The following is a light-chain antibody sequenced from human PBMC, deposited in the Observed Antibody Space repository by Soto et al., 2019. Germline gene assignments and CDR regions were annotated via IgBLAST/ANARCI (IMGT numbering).Light chain of an antibody. CDR2: GAS. CDR3: QKYGSSRT. CDR1: QSVSNNY. Sequence: EIVLTQSPGTLSLSPGERATLSCRASQSVSNNYLAWYQQKPGQAPRLLIYGASHRATGIPDRFSGSGSGTDFTLTISRLEPEDFAVYYCQKYGSSRTFGQGTKVEIK. J-gene: IGKJ1*01. V-gene: IGKV3-20*01.